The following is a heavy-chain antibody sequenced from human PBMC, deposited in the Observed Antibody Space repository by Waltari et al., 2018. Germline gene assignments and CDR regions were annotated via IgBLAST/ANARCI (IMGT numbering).Heavy chain of an antibody. V-gene: IGHV1-69*08. D-gene: IGHD6-13*01. J-gene: IGHJ4*02. CDR3: ARALRDSSSWSPFDY. Sequence: QVQLMQSGAELKTPGSSVKVSCKASGATFSSYAISWVRQAPGQGLEWMGRIIPIFGTANYAQKFQGRVTITADKSTSTAYMELSSLRSEDTAVYYCARALRDSSSWSPFDYWGQGTLVTVSS. CDR1: GATFSSYA. CDR2: IIPIFGTA.